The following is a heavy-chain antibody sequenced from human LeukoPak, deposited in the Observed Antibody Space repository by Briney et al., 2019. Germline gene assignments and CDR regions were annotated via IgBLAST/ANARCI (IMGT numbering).Heavy chain of an antibody. J-gene: IGHJ4*02. CDR2: MKQDGSEK. CDR1: GFSFSASW. D-gene: IGHD2-8*01. CDR3: ARGGFYYPY. V-gene: IGHV3-7*04. Sequence: GGSLRLSCAASGFSFSASWMSWVRQAPGKGLEWVANMKQDGSEKYYVDSVKGQFSISRDNAKNSLYLQMNSLRAEDTAVYFCARGGFYYPYWGQGTLVTVSS.